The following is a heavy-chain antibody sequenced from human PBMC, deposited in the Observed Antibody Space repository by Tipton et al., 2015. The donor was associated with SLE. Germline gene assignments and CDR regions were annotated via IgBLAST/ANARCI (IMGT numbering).Heavy chain of an antibody. J-gene: IGHJ4*02. CDR1: GFRFDDYA. CDR2: INWNSGTM. V-gene: IGHV3-9*01. D-gene: IGHD4-17*01. CDR3: AKDRVDFGDYAAGNFDS. Sequence: SLRLSCAASGFRFDDYAMHWARQPPGKGLEWVSGINWNSGTMGYANSVNGRFTISRDNFKNSVYLQMNSLTPEDTALYYCAKDRVDFGDYAAGNFDSWGQGILVVVSS.